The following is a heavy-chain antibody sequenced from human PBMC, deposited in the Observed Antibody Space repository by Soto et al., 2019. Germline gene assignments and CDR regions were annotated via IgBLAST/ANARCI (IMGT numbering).Heavy chain of an antibody. J-gene: IGHJ4*02. CDR3: AKVFYYYDSSGYYYFDY. CDR2: ISGSGSTI. D-gene: IGHD3-22*01. Sequence: GGSLRLSCAASGFTFSSYAVSWVRQAPGKGPEWISSISGSGSTIYYADSVKGRFTISRDNSKNTLYLQMSSLRAEDTAVYYCAKVFYYYDSSGYYYFDYWGQGTLVTSPQ. V-gene: IGHV3-23*01. CDR1: GFTFSSYA.